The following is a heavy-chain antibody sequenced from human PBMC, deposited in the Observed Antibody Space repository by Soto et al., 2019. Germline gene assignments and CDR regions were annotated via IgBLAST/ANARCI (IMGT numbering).Heavy chain of an antibody. J-gene: IGHJ6*02. CDR3: AREYTAWPLAYGLDV. CDR2: ITFSGNTV. Sequence: PGGSLRLSCAASGFTFSDSYMSWIRQAPGKGLEWISYITFSGNTVYYADSLKGRFTISMDNAKNSLYLQMNRLRAEDTAVYYCAREYTAWPLAYGLDVWGQGTTGTVSS. D-gene: IGHD2-2*02. CDR1: GFTFSDSY. V-gene: IGHV3-11*01.